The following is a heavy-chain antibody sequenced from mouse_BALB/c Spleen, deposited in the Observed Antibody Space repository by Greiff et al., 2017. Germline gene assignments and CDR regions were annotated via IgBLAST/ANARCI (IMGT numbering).Heavy chain of an antibody. V-gene: IGHV2-9*02. CDR2: IWAGGST. CDR1: GFSLTSYG. CDR3: ARDGIHYFDY. Sequence: VKLVESGPGLVAPSQSLSITCTVSGFSLTSYGVHWVRQPPGKGLEWLGVIWAGGSTNYNSALMSRLSISKDNSKSQVFLKMNSLQTDDTAMYYCARDGIHYFDYWGQGTTLTVSS. J-gene: IGHJ2*01. D-gene: IGHD1-2*01.